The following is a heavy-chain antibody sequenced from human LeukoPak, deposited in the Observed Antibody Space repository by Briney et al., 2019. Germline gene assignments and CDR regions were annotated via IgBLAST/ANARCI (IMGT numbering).Heavy chain of an antibody. Sequence: GGSLRLSCAASGFTFDDYGMSWVRQAPGKGLEWVSGINWNGDSTGYADSVKGRFTISRDNAKNSLYLQMNSLRAEDTAVYYCARDKREYQLLFRKYYYYMDVWGKGTTVTVSS. CDR3: ARDKREYQLLFRKYYYYMDV. V-gene: IGHV3-20*04. CDR1: GFTFDDYG. J-gene: IGHJ6*03. D-gene: IGHD2-2*01. CDR2: INWNGDST.